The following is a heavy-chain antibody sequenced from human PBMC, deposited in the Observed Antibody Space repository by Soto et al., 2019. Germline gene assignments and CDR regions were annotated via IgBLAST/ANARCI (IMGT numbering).Heavy chain of an antibody. V-gene: IGHV3-9*01. CDR2: ISWNSGTI. CDR1: GFIFNDYA. CDR3: AKDLKSTAEYIEH. Sequence: EVQMVESGGGLVQPGRSLRLSCAASGFIFNDYAVHWVRQAPGKGLEWVSGISWNSGTIGYVDSVKGRFTISRDNAKNSLYLQMNSLRPEDTALYYCAKDLKSTAEYIEHWGQGTLVIVSS. D-gene: IGHD6-6*01. J-gene: IGHJ1*01.